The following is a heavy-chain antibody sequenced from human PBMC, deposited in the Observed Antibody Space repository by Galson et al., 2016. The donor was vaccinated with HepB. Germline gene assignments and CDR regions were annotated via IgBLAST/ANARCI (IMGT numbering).Heavy chain of an antibody. CDR2: IDPHNSKT. CDR1: GYTFTSYG. CDR3: ARDSVLGYYYYMDV. J-gene: IGHJ6*03. Sequence: SVKVSCKASGYTFTSYGISWVRQAPGQGLEWMGWIDPHNSKTNYARKLQGRLTLTTDTSTNTAYMELRSLFSDDTAGYYCARDSVLGYYYYMDVWGQGTTVTVSS. D-gene: IGHD3-16*01. V-gene: IGHV1-18*04.